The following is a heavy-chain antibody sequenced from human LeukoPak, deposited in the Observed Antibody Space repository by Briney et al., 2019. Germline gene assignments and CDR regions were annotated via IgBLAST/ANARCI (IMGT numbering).Heavy chain of an antibody. J-gene: IGHJ5*02. CDR1: GGTFSSYA. CDR2: IIPIFGTA. Sequence: ASVKVSCKASGGTFSSYAISWVRQAPGQGLEWMGGIIPIFGTANYAQKFQGRVTITADESTSTAYMELSSLRSEDTAVYYCAGLWLRDNWFDPWGQGTLVTVSS. D-gene: IGHD5-18*01. V-gene: IGHV1-69*01. CDR3: AGLWLRDNWFDP.